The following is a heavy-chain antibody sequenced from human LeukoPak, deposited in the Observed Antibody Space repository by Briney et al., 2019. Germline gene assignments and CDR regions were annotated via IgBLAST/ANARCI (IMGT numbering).Heavy chain of an antibody. CDR3: ARDGNSYYDH. D-gene: IGHD4-11*01. CDR2: IFYTGSP. J-gene: IGHJ5*02. V-gene: IGHV4-4*02. Sequence: SGTLSLTCAVSGGSINNHKWWSWIRQSPGKGLEWLGEIFYTGSPNYNPSFKSRITMPVDKSNNQFSLILTSVTVADTAVYYCARDGNSYYDHWGQGTLVTVTS. CDR1: GGSINNHKW.